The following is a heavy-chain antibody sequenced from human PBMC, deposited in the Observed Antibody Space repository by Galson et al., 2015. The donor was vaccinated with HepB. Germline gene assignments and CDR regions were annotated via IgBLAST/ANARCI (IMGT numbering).Heavy chain of an antibody. D-gene: IGHD4-23*01. CDR1: GFTLSSYG. CDR2: ISFDGINK. J-gene: IGHJ4*02. V-gene: IGHV3-30*18. Sequence: SLRLSCAASGFTLSSYGMHWVRQAPGKGLEWVADISFDGINKYYVDSVKGRFTISRDNSNDTLYLQMNSLKVEDTAVYYCAKNRYGGNSPLDHWGQGTLVTVSS. CDR3: AKNRYGGNSPLDH.